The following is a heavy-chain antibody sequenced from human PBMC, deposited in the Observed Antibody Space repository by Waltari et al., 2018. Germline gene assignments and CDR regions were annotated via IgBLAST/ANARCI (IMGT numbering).Heavy chain of an antibody. J-gene: IGHJ4*02. CDR1: GDFLSGNYG. D-gene: IGHD2-15*01. V-gene: IGHV4-4*02. CDR3: ARDRGRGLYLDS. CDR2: VHRSGRT. Sequence: QVQLQESCPGTVTPSGSLSLTCPFPGDFLSGNYGWSWVRKSPGKGLDCFGQVHRSGRTHYNPPLESRVTVSIDTSSSQFSLEVTSATAADTALYFCARDRGRGLYLDSWGRGILVTVSP.